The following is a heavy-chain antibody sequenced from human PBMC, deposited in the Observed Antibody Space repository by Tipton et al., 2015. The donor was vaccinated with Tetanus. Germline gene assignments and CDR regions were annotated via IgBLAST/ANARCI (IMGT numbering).Heavy chain of an antibody. J-gene: IGHJ4*02. CDR3: AGVTAQRTELYFDH. Sequence: TQSLTCTVSGDSVSGYYWSWIRQPPGKGLEWIGYVYYTGSTNHNPSLKSRVTISMDRSKNQISLQLTSVTAADTAVYFCAGVTAQRTELYFDHWGQGTLVTVSS. V-gene: IGHV4-59*02. D-gene: IGHD6-13*01. CDR2: VYYTGST. CDR1: GDSVSGYY.